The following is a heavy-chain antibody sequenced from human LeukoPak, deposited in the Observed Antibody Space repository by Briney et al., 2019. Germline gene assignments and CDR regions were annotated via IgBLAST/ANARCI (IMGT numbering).Heavy chain of an antibody. CDR2: IYISGST. D-gene: IGHD2-15*01. CDR3: ARALNPLPGTYYFDY. J-gene: IGHJ4*02. Sequence: SETLSLTCSVSGASINSHCWTWIRQPAGKGLEWIGRIYISGSTNYSPSLKSRVTMSVDTSKNQFSLNLISVTAADTAVYYCARALNPLPGTYYFDYWGQGTLVTVSS. CDR1: GASINSHC. V-gene: IGHV4-4*07.